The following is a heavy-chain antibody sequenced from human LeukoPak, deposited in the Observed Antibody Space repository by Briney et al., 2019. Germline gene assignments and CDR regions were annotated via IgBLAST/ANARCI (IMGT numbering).Heavy chain of an antibody. D-gene: IGHD3-10*01. V-gene: IGHV1-46*01. CDR3: ARDKVSGSYSITYYYYYGMDV. Sequence: ASVKVSCKASGYTFTSYCMHWVRQAPGQGLEWMGIINPSGGSTSYAQKFQGRVTMTRDTSTSTVYMELSSLRSEDTAVYYCARDKVSGSYSITYYYYYGMDVWGKGTTVTVSS. J-gene: IGHJ6*04. CDR1: GYTFTSYC. CDR2: INPSGGST.